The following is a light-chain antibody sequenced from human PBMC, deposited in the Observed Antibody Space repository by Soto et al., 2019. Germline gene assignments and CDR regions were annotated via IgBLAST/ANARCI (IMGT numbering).Light chain of an antibody. V-gene: IGKV2-28*01. J-gene: IGKJ3*01. CDR1: QSLLHSNGYNY. CDR3: MPALHTPIT. Sequence: DIVMTQSPLSLPVTPGEPASISCRSSQSLLHSNGYNYLDWYLQKPGQSPQLLIYLGSNRASGVPDRFSGSGSGTDFTLKISRVEAEDVGVYYCMPALHTPITFGPGTMVDIK. CDR2: LGS.